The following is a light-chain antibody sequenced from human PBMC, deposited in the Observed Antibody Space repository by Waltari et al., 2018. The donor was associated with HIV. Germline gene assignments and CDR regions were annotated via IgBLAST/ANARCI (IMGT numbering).Light chain of an antibody. CDR1: QTVLYSSSNKNS. CDR2: WAS. CDR3: QQHYNTPYT. Sequence: DIVMTQSPDSLAVSLGESATINCKSSQTVLYSSSNKNSLAWYQQKPGQPPKLLIYWASTREPGVPDRFSGSGSGTDFTLTISSLQAEDVAVYYCQQHYNTPYTFGQGTKVEI. V-gene: IGKV4-1*01. J-gene: IGKJ2*01.